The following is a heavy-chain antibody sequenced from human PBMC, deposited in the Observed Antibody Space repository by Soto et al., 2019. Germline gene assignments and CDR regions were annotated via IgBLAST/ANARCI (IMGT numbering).Heavy chain of an antibody. Sequence: GPSVKVSCKASGYTFTTYGIAWVRQAPGQGLEWLGWISAYNGNTNYAQKFQGRVTMTTETSTNTAYMEVRSLRSDDTAVYYCARDKGSKAWYYFFDFWGQGTLVTVSS. D-gene: IGHD1-26*01. CDR1: GYTFTTYG. J-gene: IGHJ4*02. CDR2: ISAYNGNT. CDR3: ARDKGSKAWYYFFDF. V-gene: IGHV1-18*01.